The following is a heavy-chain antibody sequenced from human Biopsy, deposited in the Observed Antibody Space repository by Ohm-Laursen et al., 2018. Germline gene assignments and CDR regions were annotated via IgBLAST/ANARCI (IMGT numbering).Heavy chain of an antibody. CDR1: TGTFNSYG. D-gene: IGHD2-2*01. Sequence: EASVKVSCKSPTGTFNSYGIIWVRQAPGQGLEWMGRIVPILRTTAYAQTFLGRVTITADSPTSTVDMELTSLTSDDTAVYFCAREAIGYQLPCDDWGQGTLVIVSS. J-gene: IGHJ4*02. CDR3: AREAIGYQLPCDD. V-gene: IGHV1-69*11. CDR2: IVPILRTT.